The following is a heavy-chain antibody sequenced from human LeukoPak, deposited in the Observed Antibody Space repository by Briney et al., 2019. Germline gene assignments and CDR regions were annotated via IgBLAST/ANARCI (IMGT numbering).Heavy chain of an antibody. CDR2: IYYSGIT. Sequence: SETLSLTCTVSGASISGSSHYFWGWIRQTPGKGLEWIGSIYYSGITYYTPSLKSRLTISVDTSRNQFSLKLSSVSAADTAVYYCARPSSSWSTIDYWGQGTLVTVSS. D-gene: IGHD6-13*01. CDR1: GASISGSSHYF. V-gene: IGHV4-39*01. J-gene: IGHJ4*02. CDR3: ARPSSSWSTIDY.